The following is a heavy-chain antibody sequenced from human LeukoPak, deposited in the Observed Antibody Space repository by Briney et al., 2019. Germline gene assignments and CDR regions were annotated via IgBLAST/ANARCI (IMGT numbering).Heavy chain of an antibody. D-gene: IGHD6-13*01. CDR1: GLTVSSNY. Sequence: VGSLRLSCAESGLTVSSNYMSWVREAPGEGVEWVSVIYSGGSTYYADSVRGRFSISINNSNNTLPLEMNSLRADDTAVYYCARDMYTSSPVDCWGQGTLVTVSS. V-gene: IGHV3-53*01. CDR3: ARDMYTSSPVDC. CDR2: IYSGGST. J-gene: IGHJ4*02.